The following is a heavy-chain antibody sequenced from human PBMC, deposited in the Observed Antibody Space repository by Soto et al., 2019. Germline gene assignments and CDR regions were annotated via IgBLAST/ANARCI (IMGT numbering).Heavy chain of an antibody. CDR1: GFTFSSYG. J-gene: IGHJ4*02. Sequence: GGSLRLSCAASGFTFSSYGMHWVRQAPGKGLEWVAVIWYDGSNKYYADSVKGRFTISRDNSKNTLYLQMNSLRAEDTAVYYCARDFYGSGSYLLRWGQATLVTVSS. D-gene: IGHD3-10*01. CDR3: ARDFYGSGSYLLR. V-gene: IGHV3-33*01. CDR2: IWYDGSNK.